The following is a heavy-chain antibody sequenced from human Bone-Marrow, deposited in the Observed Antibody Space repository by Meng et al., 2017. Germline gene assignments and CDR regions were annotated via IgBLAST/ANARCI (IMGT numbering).Heavy chain of an antibody. V-gene: IGHV1-69*06. CDR1: GATFRRHA. Sequence: QGHVVHVWACVKKPGSSVDVSCTASGATFRRHAYSWVRQAPGQGLEWMGGIIPIFGTANYAQKFQGRVTITADKSTSTAYMELSSLRSEDTAVYYCARTRNSYADYWGQGTLVTVSS. D-gene: IGHD5-18*01. CDR2: IIPIFGTA. CDR3: ARTRNSYADY. J-gene: IGHJ4*02.